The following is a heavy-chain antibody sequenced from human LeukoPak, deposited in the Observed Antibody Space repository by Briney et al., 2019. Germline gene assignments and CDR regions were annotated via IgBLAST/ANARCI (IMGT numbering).Heavy chain of an antibody. V-gene: IGHV3-7*01. Sequence: PGGSLRLSCAASGFTFSSYWMSWFRQAPGKGLEWVANIKQDGKGKYYVDSVKGRFTISRDNAKNSLYLQMNNLRAEDTAVYYCARFSSGLLDAFDIWGQGTMVIVSS. D-gene: IGHD6-19*01. CDR3: ARFSSGLLDAFDI. CDR2: IKQDGKGK. CDR1: GFTFSSYW. J-gene: IGHJ3*02.